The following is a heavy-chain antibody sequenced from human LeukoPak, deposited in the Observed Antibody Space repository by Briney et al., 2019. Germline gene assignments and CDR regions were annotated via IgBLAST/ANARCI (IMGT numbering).Heavy chain of an antibody. CDR1: GGSFSGYY. CDR3: ARLVSIAVRYYYYYYMDV. D-gene: IGHD6-6*01. V-gene: IGHV4-34*01. Sequence: SETLSLTCAVYGGSFSGYYWSWIRQPPGKGLEWIGEINHSGSTNYNPSLKSRVTISVDTSKNQFSLKLSSVTAADTAVYYCARLVSIAVRYYYYYYMDVWGKGTTATVSS. CDR2: INHSGST. J-gene: IGHJ6*03.